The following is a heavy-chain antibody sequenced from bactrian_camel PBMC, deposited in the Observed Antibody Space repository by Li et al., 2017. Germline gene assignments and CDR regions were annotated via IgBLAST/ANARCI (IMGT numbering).Heavy chain of an antibody. CDR1: GYTYTDGC. CDR2: IRRNGDA. CDR3: AADRDRLYGGSCRPMFGY. D-gene: IGHD6*01. V-gene: IGHV3S66*01. J-gene: IGHJ6*01. Sequence: QLVESGGASVQAGGSLRLSCTTSGYTYTDGCMGWFRQAPGKAREGIAGIRRNGDAYYADSVKGRFTISRDNAKNSVDLQMNSLKPEDTAMYYCAADRDRLYGGSCRPMFGYWGQGTQVTVS.